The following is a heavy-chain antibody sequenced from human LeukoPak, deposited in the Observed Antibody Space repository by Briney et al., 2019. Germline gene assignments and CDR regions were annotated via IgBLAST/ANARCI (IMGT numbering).Heavy chain of an antibody. CDR2: IDTDGGGT. V-gene: IGHV3-74*01. Sequence: GGSLRLSCAASEFTFNGYWMHWVRQTPGKGLVWVSRIDTDGGGTSYADSVKGRFTISSDNAKNTIYLQMNSLRVEDTAVYYCTTVFDYWGQGTLVTVSS. CDR1: EFTFNGYW. J-gene: IGHJ4*02. CDR3: TTVFDY.